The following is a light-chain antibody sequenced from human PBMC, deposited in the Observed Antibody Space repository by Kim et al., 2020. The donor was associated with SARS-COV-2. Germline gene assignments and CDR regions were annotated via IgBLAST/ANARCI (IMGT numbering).Light chain of an antibody. Sequence: PASTVPLTCGSRTEAFTTGHVPYWFQQKPGQAPRTLIYDTGNRHSWTPARFSGSLLGGKAALTLSAAQAEDEADYYCLLSYSDSRVFGGGTQLTVL. V-gene: IGLV7-46*01. CDR2: DTG. CDR3: LLSYSDSRV. J-gene: IGLJ2*01. CDR1: TEAFTTGHV.